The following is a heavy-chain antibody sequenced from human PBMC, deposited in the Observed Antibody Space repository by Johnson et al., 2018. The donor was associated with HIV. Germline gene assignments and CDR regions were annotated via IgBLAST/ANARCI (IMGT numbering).Heavy chain of an antibody. D-gene: IGHD1-26*01. Sequence: GKGLEWVSAIGTAGDTYYPGSVKGRFTISRENAKNSLYLQMNSLRAGDTAVYYCARGPPLQWELRGNAFDIWGQGTMVTVSS. CDR3: ARGPPLQWELRGNAFDI. J-gene: IGHJ3*02. V-gene: IGHV3-13*01. CDR2: IGTAGDT.